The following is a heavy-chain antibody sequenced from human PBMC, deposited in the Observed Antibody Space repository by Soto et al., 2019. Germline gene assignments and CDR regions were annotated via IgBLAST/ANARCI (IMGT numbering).Heavy chain of an antibody. V-gene: IGHV4-4*08. CDR2: IHSSGDT. CDR3: ARREVVTTHGAFDY. J-gene: IGHJ4*02. D-gene: IGHD3-22*01. CDR1: RGSISGYY. Sequence: QVQLQESGPGLVKPSETLSLTCTVSRGSISGYYWGWIRQPPGKEPEWIAYIHSSGDTNYNPSLRSRVIMSVDTSKNQFSLKLNSATAADTAVYFCARREVVTTHGAFDYWGQGTLVTVSS.